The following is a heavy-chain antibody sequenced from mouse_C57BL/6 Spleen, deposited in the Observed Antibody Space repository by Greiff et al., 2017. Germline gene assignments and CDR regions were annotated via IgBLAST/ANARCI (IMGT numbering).Heavy chain of an antibody. J-gene: IGHJ4*01. Sequence: VQLQQSGAELVRPGASVKLSCTASGFNIKDDYMHWVKQRPEQGLEWIGWIDPENGDTEYASKFQGKATITADTSSNTAYLQLRSLTPEDPAVYSCTTGYYGSSYADAMDYWGHGASVTVSS. D-gene: IGHD1-1*01. CDR2: IDPENGDT. CDR3: TTGYYGSSYADAMDY. V-gene: IGHV14-4*01. CDR1: GFNIKDDY.